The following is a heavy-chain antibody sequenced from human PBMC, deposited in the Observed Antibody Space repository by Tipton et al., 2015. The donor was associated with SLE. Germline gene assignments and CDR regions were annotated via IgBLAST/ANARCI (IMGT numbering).Heavy chain of an antibody. V-gene: IGHV4-39*01. CDR1: GGSISSSNSY. D-gene: IGHD3-9*01. Sequence: LRLSCTVSGGSISSSNSYWGWIRQPPGKGLEWIGSIYYSGSTYYNPSLKSRVTISVDTSKNQFSLKLSSVTASDTAVYYCARGFDSLDPWGQGTLVTVSP. CDR2: IYYSGST. J-gene: IGHJ5*02. CDR3: ARGFDSLDP.